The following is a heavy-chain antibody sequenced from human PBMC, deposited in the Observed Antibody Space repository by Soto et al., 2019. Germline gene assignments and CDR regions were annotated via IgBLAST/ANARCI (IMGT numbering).Heavy chain of an antibody. J-gene: IGHJ5*02. CDR1: GDSLSSSHHY. Sequence: SETLSLTCTISGDSLSSSHHYWAWICQPPGKGLEWIGSVYYSGNSYYNPSLKSRVTISVDTSKNQFSLKLSSVTAADTAVYYCARQMITIFGVVIISGNWFDPWGQGALVTVSS. V-gene: IGHV4-39*01. CDR2: VYYSGNS. CDR3: ARQMITIFGVVIISGNWFDP. D-gene: IGHD3-3*01.